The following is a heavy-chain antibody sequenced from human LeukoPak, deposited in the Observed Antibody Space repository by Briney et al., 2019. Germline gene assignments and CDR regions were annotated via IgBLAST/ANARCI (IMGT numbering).Heavy chain of an antibody. CDR1: GGSISSGDYY. V-gene: IGHV4-30-4*01. J-gene: IGHJ3*02. CDR2: IYYSGST. Sequence: SQTLSLTCTVSGGSISSGDYYWSWIRQPPGKGLEWIGYIYYSGSTYYNPSLKSRVTISVDTSKNQFSLKLSSVTAADTAVYYCARALDYGDYEIAFDIWGQGTMVTVSS. CDR3: ARALDYGDYEIAFDI. D-gene: IGHD4-17*01.